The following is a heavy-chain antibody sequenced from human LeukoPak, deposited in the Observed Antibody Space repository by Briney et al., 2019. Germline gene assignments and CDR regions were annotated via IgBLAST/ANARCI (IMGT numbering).Heavy chain of an antibody. D-gene: IGHD5-18*01. J-gene: IGHJ4*02. V-gene: IGHV3-11*01. CDR3: ARDRAMVTPYFDY. Sequence: GGSLRLSCAAAGFTFSDYYMSWIRQAPGKGLEWVSYISSSGSTIYYADSVKGRFTISRDNAKNSVYLQMNSLRAEDTAVYYCARDRAMVTPYFDYWGQGTLVSVSS. CDR1: GFTFSDYY. CDR2: ISSSGSTI.